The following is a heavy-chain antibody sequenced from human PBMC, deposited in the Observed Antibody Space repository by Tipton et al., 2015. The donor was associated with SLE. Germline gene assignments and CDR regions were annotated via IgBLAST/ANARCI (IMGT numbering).Heavy chain of an antibody. CDR2: INHSGGT. J-gene: IGHJ6*03. V-gene: IGHV4-34*01. D-gene: IGHD3/OR15-3a*01. CDR1: GGSFSGYY. CDR3: ARAPGLDRDYYYYYYMDV. Sequence: SLTCAVYGGSFSGYYWSWIRQPPGKGLEWIGEINHSGGTNYNPSLKSRVTISVDTSKNQFSLKLSSVTAADTAVYYCARAPGLDRDYYYYYYMDVGGEGTTVTVSS.